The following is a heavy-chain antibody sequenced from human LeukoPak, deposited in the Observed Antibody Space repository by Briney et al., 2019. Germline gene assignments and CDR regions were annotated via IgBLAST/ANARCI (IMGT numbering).Heavy chain of an antibody. CDR3: ASQKNGASDY. D-gene: IGHD1-1*01. CDR2: IKQDGSEK. J-gene: IGHJ4*02. V-gene: IGHV3-7*05. CDR1: RFTFSNYW. Sequence: PGRSLRLSCAASRFTFSNYWMSWVRQAPGKGLEWLTNIKQDGSEKYYVDSVKGRFTISRDNAKNSLYLQMNSLRAEDTAVYYCASQKNGASDYWGQGTLVTVSS.